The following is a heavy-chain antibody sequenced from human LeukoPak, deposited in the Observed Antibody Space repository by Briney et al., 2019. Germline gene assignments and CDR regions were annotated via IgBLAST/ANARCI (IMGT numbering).Heavy chain of an antibody. Sequence: GGSLRLSCAASGFTFSSHGMCWVRQAPGRGLEWVSFISIGGDTTYSDSVKGRFTISRDNSKNTLYLQLDSLRAEDTAIYYCAKEIRPNDCWGQGTLVTVSS. J-gene: IGHJ4*02. CDR2: ISIGGDTT. CDR1: GFTFSSHG. V-gene: IGHV3-23*01. CDR3: AKEIRPNDC. D-gene: IGHD4-17*01.